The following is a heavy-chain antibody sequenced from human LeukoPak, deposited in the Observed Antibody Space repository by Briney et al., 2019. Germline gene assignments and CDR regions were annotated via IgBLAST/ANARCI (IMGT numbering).Heavy chain of an antibody. CDR3: ASVSVAEDY. Sequence: PSETLSLTRAVYGGSFSGYYWSWIRQPPGKGLEWIGEINHSGSTNYNPSLKSRVTISVDTSKNQFSLKLSSVTAADTAVYYCASVSVAEDYWGQGTLVTVSS. D-gene: IGHD6-19*01. CDR1: GGSFSGYY. V-gene: IGHV4-34*01. J-gene: IGHJ4*02. CDR2: INHSGST.